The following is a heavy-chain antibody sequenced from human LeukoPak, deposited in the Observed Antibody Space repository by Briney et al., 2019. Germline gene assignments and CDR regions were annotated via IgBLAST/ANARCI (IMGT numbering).Heavy chain of an antibody. CDR3: AREMVAAAVPYFDY. Sequence: PSETLSLTCAVSGGSISSYYWSWIRQPPGKGLEWIGYIYYSESTNYNPSLKSRVTISVDTSKNQFSLKLSSVTAADTAVYYCAREMVAAAVPYFDYWGQGTLVTVSS. J-gene: IGHJ4*02. D-gene: IGHD6-13*01. CDR2: IYYSEST. CDR1: GGSISSYY. V-gene: IGHV4-59*01.